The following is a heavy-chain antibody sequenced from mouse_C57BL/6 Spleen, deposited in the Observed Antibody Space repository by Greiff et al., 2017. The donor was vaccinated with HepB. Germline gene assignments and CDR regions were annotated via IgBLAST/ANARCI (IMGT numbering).Heavy chain of an antibody. CDR2: IRSKSNNYAT. CDR1: GFSFNTYA. D-gene: IGHD2-5*01. Sequence: DVMLVESGGGLVQPKGSLKLSCAASGFSFNTYAMNWVRQAPGKGLEWVARIRSKSNNYATYYADSVKDRFTISRDDSESMLYLQMNNLKTEDTAMYYCVREDSNYLYFDYWGQGTTLTVSS. V-gene: IGHV10-1*01. CDR3: VREDSNYLYFDY. J-gene: IGHJ2*01.